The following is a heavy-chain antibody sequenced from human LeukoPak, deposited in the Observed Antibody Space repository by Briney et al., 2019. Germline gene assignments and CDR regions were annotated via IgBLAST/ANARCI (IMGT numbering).Heavy chain of an antibody. Sequence: ASVKVSCKASGYTFTGYYMHWVRQAPGQGLEWMGWINPNSGGTNYAQKFQGWVTMTRDTSISTAYMELSRLRSDDTAVYYCARDRRPITMVRGVHNWFDPWGQGTLVTVSS. CDR2: INPNSGGT. J-gene: IGHJ5*02. D-gene: IGHD3-10*01. CDR1: GYTFTGYY. CDR3: ARDRRPITMVRGVHNWFDP. V-gene: IGHV1-2*04.